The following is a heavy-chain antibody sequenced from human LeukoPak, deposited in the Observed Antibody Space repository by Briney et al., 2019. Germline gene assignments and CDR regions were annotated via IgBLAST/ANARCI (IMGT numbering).Heavy chain of an antibody. CDR2: ISKDAGHE. D-gene: IGHD6-19*01. CDR1: GVTFSSYG. V-gene: IGHV3-30*19. CDR3: ARDLNPSSSGWYDTFDH. J-gene: IGHJ4*01. Sequence: PGGSLRLSCAASGVTFSSYGMHWVRQAPGKGLEWVAVISKDAGHEFYADSVKGRFTVSRDNSMDTVTLLMNSLTPDDTAVYYCARDLNPSSSGWYDTFDHRGHGTLVTVSS.